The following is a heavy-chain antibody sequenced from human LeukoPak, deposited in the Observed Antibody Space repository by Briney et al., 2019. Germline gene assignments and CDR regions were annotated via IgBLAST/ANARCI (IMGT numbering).Heavy chain of an antibody. CDR2: MNPNSGNT. V-gene: IGHV1-8*01. CDR1: GYTFTSYD. J-gene: IGHJ5*02. CDR3: ASGYSYSDWFDL. Sequence: ASVKVSCKASGYTFTSYDINWVRQATGQGLEWMGWMNPNSGNTGYAQKFQGRVTMTRNTSISTAYMELSSLRSEDTAVYYCASGYSYSDWFDLWGQGTLVTVSS. D-gene: IGHD5-18*01.